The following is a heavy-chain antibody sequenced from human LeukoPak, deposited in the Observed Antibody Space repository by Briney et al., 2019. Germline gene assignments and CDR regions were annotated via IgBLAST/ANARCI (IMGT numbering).Heavy chain of an antibody. Sequence: GGSLRLSCAASGFTFSDYYMSWIRQAPGKGLEWVSYISSSSSYTNYADSVKGRFTISRDNAKNSLYLQMNSLRAEDTAVYYCARDSIAAAGPGFNWFDPWGQGTLSPSPQ. CDR3: ARDSIAAAGPGFNWFDP. CDR2: ISSSSSYT. J-gene: IGHJ5*02. V-gene: IGHV3-11*05. CDR1: GFTFSDYY. D-gene: IGHD6-13*01.